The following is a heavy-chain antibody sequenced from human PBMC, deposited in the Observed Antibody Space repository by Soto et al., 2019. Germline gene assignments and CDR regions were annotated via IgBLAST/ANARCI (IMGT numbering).Heavy chain of an antibody. CDR3: AKSRRGGPYGSGSYDAFDI. J-gene: IGHJ3*02. Sequence: GSLRLSCAASGFTFSSYAMSWVRQAPGKGLEWVSAISGSGGSTYYADSVKGRFTISRDNSKNTLYLQMNSLRAEDTAVYYCAKSRRGGPYGSGSYDAFDIWGQGTMVTVS. CDR1: GFTFSSYA. CDR2: ISGSGGST. V-gene: IGHV3-23*01. D-gene: IGHD3-10*01.